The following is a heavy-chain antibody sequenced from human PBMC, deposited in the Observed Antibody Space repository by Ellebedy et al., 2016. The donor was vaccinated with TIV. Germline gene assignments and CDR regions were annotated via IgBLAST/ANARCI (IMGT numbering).Heavy chain of an antibody. CDR2: IKQEGYEK. V-gene: IGHV3-7*04. Sequence: GESLKISCAAFGFTFSSYWMSWVRQAPGKGLEWVASIKQEGYEKRYVDSVEGRFTISRDNVKNSLYLQMNSLRAEDTAVYYCAKDYGDSPRFGMDVWGQGTAVTVSS. CDR3: AKDYGDSPRFGMDV. D-gene: IGHD2-21*02. J-gene: IGHJ6*02. CDR1: GFTFSSYW.